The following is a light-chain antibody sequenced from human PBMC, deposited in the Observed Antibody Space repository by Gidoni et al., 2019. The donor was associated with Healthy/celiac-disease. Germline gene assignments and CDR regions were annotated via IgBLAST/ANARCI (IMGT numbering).Light chain of an antibody. CDR3: QAWDSSTAWV. Sequence: SYTLTQRPSVSVSPGQTASITCSGDKLGDKYAFWYQQKPGQSPVLVIYQDSKRPSGIPERFSGSNSGNTATLTISGTQAMDEADYYCQAWDSSTAWVFGGGTKLTVL. CDR2: QDS. V-gene: IGLV3-1*01. J-gene: IGLJ3*02. CDR1: KLGDKY.